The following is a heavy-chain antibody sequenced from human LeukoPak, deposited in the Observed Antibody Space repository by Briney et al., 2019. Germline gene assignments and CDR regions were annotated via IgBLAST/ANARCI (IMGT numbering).Heavy chain of an antibody. CDR3: ARVAYSSGWWGTSNRYYYYYMDV. J-gene: IGHJ6*03. V-gene: IGHV1-18*01. CDR2: ISAYKGNT. D-gene: IGHD6-19*01. CDR1: GYTFTSYG. Sequence: ASVKVSCKASGYTFTSYGITWVRQAPGQGLEWMGWISAYKGNTNYAQKLQGRVTMTTDTSTSTAYMELRSLRSDDTAVYYCARVAYSSGWWGTSNRYYYYYMDVWGKGTTVTVSS.